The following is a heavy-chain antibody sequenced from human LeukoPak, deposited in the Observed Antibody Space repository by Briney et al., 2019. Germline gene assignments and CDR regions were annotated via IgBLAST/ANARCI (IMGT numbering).Heavy chain of an antibody. CDR3: ARSGSGIYYYFYGMAV. V-gene: IGHV3-53*01. Sequence: GGSLRLSCAASGVTVNSNYMSWVRQAPGKGLEWVSVIYSGGSTYYADSVKGRFTISRDNSKNTLYLQMNSLRVEDTAVYFCARSGSGIYYYFYGMAVWGQGTTVTVSS. CDR1: GVTVNSNY. J-gene: IGHJ6*02. CDR2: IYSGGST. D-gene: IGHD1-26*01.